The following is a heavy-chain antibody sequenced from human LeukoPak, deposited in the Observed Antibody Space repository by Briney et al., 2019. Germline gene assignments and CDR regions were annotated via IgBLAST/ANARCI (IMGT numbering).Heavy chain of an antibody. CDR3: ARRVAAAGTSPRGWFDP. Sequence: SETLSLTCTVSGGSIRSSYWSWIRQTPGKRLEWIGCIYHSGNIVYNPSLKSRVTISVDTSKNQFSLKLSSVTAADTAVYYCARRVAAAGTSPRGWFDPWGQGTLVTVSS. V-gene: IGHV4-59*12. CDR2: IYHSGNI. D-gene: IGHD6-13*01. J-gene: IGHJ5*02. CDR1: GGSIRSSY.